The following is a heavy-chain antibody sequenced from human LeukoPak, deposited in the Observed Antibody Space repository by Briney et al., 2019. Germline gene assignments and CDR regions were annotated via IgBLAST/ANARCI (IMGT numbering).Heavy chain of an antibody. V-gene: IGHV3-48*04. D-gene: IGHD5-24*01. J-gene: IGHJ4*02. CDR3: ARILGDGYIDY. CDR2: ISSSGSNI. Sequence: GGSLRLSCAASGFTFSSYAMSWVRQAPGKGLEWVSYISSSGSNIYYADSVKGRFTISRDNAKNSLYLQMNSLRAEDTAVYYCARILGDGYIDYWGQGTLVTVSS. CDR1: GFTFSSYA.